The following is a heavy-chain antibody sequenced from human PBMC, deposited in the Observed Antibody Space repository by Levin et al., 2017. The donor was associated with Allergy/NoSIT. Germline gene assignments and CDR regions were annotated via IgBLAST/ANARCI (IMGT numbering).Heavy chain of an antibody. V-gene: IGHV3-30-3*01. CDR1: GFTFSSHA. CDR3: SRADCHTTTGYRDPD. Sequence: PGGSLRLSCAASGFTFSSHAMHWVRQAPGKGLEWMAVISSGGNNDNYADSVRGRFTISRDNSKNTLYLQMNSLRPEDTAVYYCSRADCHTTTGYRDPDWGQGTLVTVSS. J-gene: IGHJ4*02. CDR2: ISSGGNND. D-gene: IGHD2-2*01.